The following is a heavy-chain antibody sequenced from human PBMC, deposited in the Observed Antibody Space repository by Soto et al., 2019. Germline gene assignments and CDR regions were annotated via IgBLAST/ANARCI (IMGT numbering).Heavy chain of an antibody. CDR3: TTDPGLYCSSTSCYSNY. Sequence: GGSLRLSCAASGFTFSNAWMNWVRQAPGKGLEWVGRIKSKTDGGTTDYAAPVKGRFTISRDDSKNTLYLQMNSLKTEDTAVYYCTTDPGLYCSSTSCYSNYWGQGTLVTVSS. CDR2: IKSKTDGGTT. D-gene: IGHD2-2*01. J-gene: IGHJ4*02. V-gene: IGHV3-15*07. CDR1: GFTFSNAW.